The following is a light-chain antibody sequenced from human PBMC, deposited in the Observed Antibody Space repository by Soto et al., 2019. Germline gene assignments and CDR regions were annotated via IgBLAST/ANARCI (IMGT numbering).Light chain of an antibody. J-gene: IGLJ1*01. CDR1: SFDVDDYNS. CDR3: SLYTTSSTPSYV. V-gene: IGLV2-14*01. CDR2: EVN. Sequence: QSVLTQPASVSGSPGQSITMSCTGTSFDVDDYNSVSWYQQPPGKAPKLIIYEVNNRPSGVSNRFSGSNSDNTASLTISGLQAEDEADYYCSLYTTSSTPSYVFGTGTKVTVL.